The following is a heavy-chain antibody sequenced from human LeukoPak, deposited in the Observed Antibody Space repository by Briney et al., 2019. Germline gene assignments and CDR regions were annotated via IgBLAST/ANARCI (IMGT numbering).Heavy chain of an antibody. Sequence: SETLSLTCNVSGGAITGHYWSWLRQSPEKGLEWIGFIYFNGMTKYSPSLESRVTISVDTSKNQFSLRLTSVTAVDTAVYFCARQFPPYHSGSHYFDNWGQGMQVTVSS. V-gene: IGHV4-59*08. CDR1: GGAITGHY. CDR3: ARQFPPYHSGSHYFDN. J-gene: IGHJ4*02. D-gene: IGHD3-10*01. CDR2: IYFNGMT.